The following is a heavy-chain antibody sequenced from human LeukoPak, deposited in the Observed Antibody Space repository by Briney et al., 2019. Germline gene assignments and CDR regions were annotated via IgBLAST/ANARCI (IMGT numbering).Heavy chain of an antibody. V-gene: IGHV4-4*07. CDR1: GGSISSYY. Sequence: SSETLSLTCTVSGGSISSYYWSWIRQPAGKGLEWIGRIYTSGSTNYNPSLKRRVTISVDTSKNQFSLKLSSMTAADTAVYYCARGFDGPNAFDIWGQGTMVTVSS. J-gene: IGHJ3*02. CDR2: IYTSGST. CDR3: ARGFDGPNAFDI. D-gene: IGHD3-9*01.